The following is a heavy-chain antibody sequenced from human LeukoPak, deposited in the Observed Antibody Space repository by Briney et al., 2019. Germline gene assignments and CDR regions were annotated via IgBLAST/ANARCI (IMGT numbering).Heavy chain of an antibody. J-gene: IGHJ4*02. D-gene: IGHD2-21*02. V-gene: IGHV3-30-3*01. CDR1: GFTFSSYA. Sequence: PGRSLRLSCAASGFTFSSYAMHWVRQAPGKGLEWVAVISYDGSNKYYADSVKGRFTISRDNSKNTLYLQMNSLRAEDTAVYYCARAPGYCGGDCYDSYYFDYWGQGTLVTASS. CDR3: ARAPGYCGGDCYDSYYFDY. CDR2: ISYDGSNK.